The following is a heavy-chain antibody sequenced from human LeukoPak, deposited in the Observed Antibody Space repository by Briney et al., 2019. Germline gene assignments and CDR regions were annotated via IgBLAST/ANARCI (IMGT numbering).Heavy chain of an antibody. CDR2: ISSSGSTI. J-gene: IGHJ4*02. V-gene: IGHV3-48*03. D-gene: IGHD3-9*01. CDR3: ARRPAYYDILTADW. Sequence: GGSLRLSCAASGFTFSSYEMNWVRQAPGKGLEWVSYISSSGSTIYYADSVKGRFTISRDNAKNSLYLQMNCLRAEDTAVYYCARRPAYYDILTADWWGQGTLVTVSS. CDR1: GFTFSSYE.